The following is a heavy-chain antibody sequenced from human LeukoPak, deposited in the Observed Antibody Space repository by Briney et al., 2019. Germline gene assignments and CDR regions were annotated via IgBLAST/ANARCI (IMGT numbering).Heavy chain of an antibody. Sequence: ASVKVSCKASGYTFTGHYMHWVRQAPGQGLEWMGIINPSGGSTSYAQKFQGRVTMTRDTSTSTVYMELSSLRSEDTAVYYCARANAAAIFLARMDVWGQGTTVTVSS. CDR1: GYTFTGHY. CDR3: ARANAAAIFLARMDV. J-gene: IGHJ6*02. V-gene: IGHV1-46*01. CDR2: INPSGGST. D-gene: IGHD3-9*01.